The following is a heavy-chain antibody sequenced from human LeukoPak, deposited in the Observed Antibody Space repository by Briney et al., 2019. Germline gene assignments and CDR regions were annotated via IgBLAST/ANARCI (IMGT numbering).Heavy chain of an antibody. D-gene: IGHD2-15*01. V-gene: IGHV1-18*01. J-gene: IGHJ5*02. Sequence: ASVKVSCKASGYTFTSYGISWVRQAPGQGLEWMGWISAYNGNTNYAQKLQGRVTMTTDTSTSTAYMELRSLRSDDTAVYYCARVRHACSGGSCYSGWLDPWGQGTLVTVSS. CDR1: GYTFTSYG. CDR3: ARVRHACSGGSCYSGWLDP. CDR2: ISAYNGNT.